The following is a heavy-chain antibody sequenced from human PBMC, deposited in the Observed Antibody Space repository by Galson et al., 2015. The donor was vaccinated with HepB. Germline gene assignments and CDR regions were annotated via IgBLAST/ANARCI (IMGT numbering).Heavy chain of an antibody. CDR1: TFIFSTYS. D-gene: IGHD5-24*01. Sequence: SLRLSCAASTFIFSTYSMNWVRQAPGKGLEWVSYISSSSTTTYYADSVKGRFTISRDNAKNTLYLQMNSLRAEDTAVYYCAKEPMSSGGYNIDYWGQGTLVTVSS. V-gene: IGHV3-48*04. CDR2: ISSSSTTT. J-gene: IGHJ4*02. CDR3: AKEPMSSGGYNIDY.